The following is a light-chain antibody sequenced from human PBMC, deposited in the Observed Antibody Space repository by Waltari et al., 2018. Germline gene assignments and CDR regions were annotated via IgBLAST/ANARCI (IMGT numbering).Light chain of an antibody. CDR1: QSVNSY. CDR3: QKYSSSPFT. J-gene: IGKJ3*01. V-gene: IGKV3-20*01. Sequence: VILTQSPATLSLSPGERATLSCRASQSVNSYLAWYQQKPGQAPRLLIYGASSRATGIPDRFSGSGSGTEFTLTISSLEPEDFAVYYCQKYSSSPFTFGPGTKLDIK. CDR2: GAS.